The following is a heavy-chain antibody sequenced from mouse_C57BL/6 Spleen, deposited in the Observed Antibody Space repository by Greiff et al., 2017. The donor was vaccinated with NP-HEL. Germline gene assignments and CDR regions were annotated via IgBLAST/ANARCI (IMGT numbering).Heavy chain of an antibody. CDR2: IRLKSDNYAT. Sequence: EVKLEESGGGLVQPGGSMKLSCVASGFTFSNYWMNWVRQSPEKGLEWVAQIRLKSDNYATHYAESVKGRFTISRDDSKSSVYLQMNNLRAEDTGIYYCTVYYDYDWGFAYWGQGTLVTVSA. CDR3: TVYYDYDWGFAY. V-gene: IGHV6-3*01. D-gene: IGHD2-4*01. CDR1: GFTFSNYW. J-gene: IGHJ3*01.